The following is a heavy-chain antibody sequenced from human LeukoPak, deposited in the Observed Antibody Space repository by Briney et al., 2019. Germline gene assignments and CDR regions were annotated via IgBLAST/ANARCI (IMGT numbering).Heavy chain of an antibody. CDR3: ARRPRYCSSTSCYPHYYFDY. D-gene: IGHD2-2*01. CDR1: GFTFRTYW. CDR2: IKQDGSEK. V-gene: IGHV3-7*01. J-gene: IGHJ4*02. Sequence: GGSLRLSCAASGFTFRTYWMSWVRQAPGKGLEWVANIKQDGSEKYYVDSVKGRFTISRDNAKNSLYLQMNSLRAEDTAVYYCARRPRYCSSTSCYPHYYFDYWGQGTLVTVSS.